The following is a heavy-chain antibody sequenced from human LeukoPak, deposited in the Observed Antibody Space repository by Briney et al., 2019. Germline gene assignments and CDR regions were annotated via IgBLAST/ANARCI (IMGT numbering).Heavy chain of an antibody. V-gene: IGHV3-30*03. Sequence: PGRSLRLSCAASGFTFSSYGMHWVRQAPGKGLEWVAVISYDGSNKYYADSVKGRFTISRDNSKNTLYLQMNSLRAEDTAVYYCARSAAMISLQLDYWGQGTLVTVSS. CDR1: GFTFSSYG. D-gene: IGHD3-22*01. CDR2: ISYDGSNK. J-gene: IGHJ4*02. CDR3: ARSAAMISLQLDY.